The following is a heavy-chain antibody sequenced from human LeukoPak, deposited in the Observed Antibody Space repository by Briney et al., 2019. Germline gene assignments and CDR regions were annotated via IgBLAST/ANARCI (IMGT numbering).Heavy chain of an antibody. D-gene: IGHD6-6*01. CDR1: GFTFSSYA. CDR3: ARHGDYSSSTTFDY. V-gene: IGHV3-23*01. CDR2: ISGSGGST. J-gene: IGHJ4*02. Sequence: GGSLRLSCAASGFTFSSYAMSCVRQAPGKGLEWVSAISGSGGSTDYADSVKGRFTISRDNSKNTLYLQINSLRAEDTAVYYCARHGDYSSSTTFDYWGQGTLVTVSS.